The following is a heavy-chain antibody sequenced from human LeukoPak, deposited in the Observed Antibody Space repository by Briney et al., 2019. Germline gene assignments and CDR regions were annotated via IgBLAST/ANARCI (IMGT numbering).Heavy chain of an antibody. CDR2: ISSSSSYI. Sequence: GGSLRLSCAASGLTFSSYAMTWVRQAPGKGLEWVSSISSSSSYIYYADSVKGRFTISRDNAKNSLYLQMNSLRAEDTAVYYCARNRSFTVTNYWYFDLWGRGTLVTVSS. D-gene: IGHD4-17*01. J-gene: IGHJ2*01. V-gene: IGHV3-21*01. CDR3: ARNRSFTVTNYWYFDL. CDR1: GLTFSSYA.